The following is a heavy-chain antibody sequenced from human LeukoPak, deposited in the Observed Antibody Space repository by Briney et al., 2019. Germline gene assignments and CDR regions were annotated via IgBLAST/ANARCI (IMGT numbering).Heavy chain of an antibody. CDR3: ATRQWLAEFDY. Sequence: SGTLSLTCVVSGDSIWHSNWWSWIRQSPGRGLEWIGEVYHSGTTRYNPSLLSRVSISVDRSKNEFSLNLNSVTAADTAVYYCATRQWLAEFDYWGQGTLVTVSS. CDR1: GDSIWHSNW. J-gene: IGHJ4*02. V-gene: IGHV4-4*02. CDR2: VYHSGTT. D-gene: IGHD6-19*01.